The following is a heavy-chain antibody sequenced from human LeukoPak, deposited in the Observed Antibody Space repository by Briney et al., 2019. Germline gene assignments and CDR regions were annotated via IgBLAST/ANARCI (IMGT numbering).Heavy chain of an antibody. D-gene: IGHD6-19*01. CDR1: GFTFSSYA. J-gene: IGHJ5*02. CDR2: ISYDGSNK. CDR3: ATSSGWFGPNWFDP. V-gene: IGHV3-30-3*01. Sequence: PGGSLRLSCAASGFTFSSYAMHWVRQAPGKGLEWVAVISYDGSNKYYADSVKGRFTISRDNSKNTLYLQMNSLRAEDTAVYHCATSSGWFGPNWFDPWGQGTLVTVSS.